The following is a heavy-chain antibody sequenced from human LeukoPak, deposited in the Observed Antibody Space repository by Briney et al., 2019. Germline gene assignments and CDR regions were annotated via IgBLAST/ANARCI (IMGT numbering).Heavy chain of an antibody. Sequence: SETLSLTCTVSGGSISSYYWSWIRQPAGKGLEWIGRIYTSRSTNYNPSLKSRVTMSVDTSKNQFSLKLSSVTAADTAVYYCAREGYYVSSGYYQTDHAFDIWGQGTMVTVSS. D-gene: IGHD3-22*01. CDR2: IYTSRST. CDR3: AREGYYVSSGYYQTDHAFDI. CDR1: GGSISSYY. J-gene: IGHJ3*02. V-gene: IGHV4-4*07.